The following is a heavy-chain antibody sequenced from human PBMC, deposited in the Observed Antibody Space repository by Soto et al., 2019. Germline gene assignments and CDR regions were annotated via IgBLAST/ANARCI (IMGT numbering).Heavy chain of an antibody. CDR1: RFVFNSYA. CDR3: AKGRDDITSGMDV. CDR2: ISSDGDYK. V-gene: IGHV3-30*18. Sequence: PGGSLRLSCVGSRFVFNSYAVNWVRQAPGKGLEWVSFISSDGDYKYYGDSVKGRFTISRDKSRTTVYLQMNRPRAEDTGVYYCAKGRDDITSGMDVRGQGTTVTVSS. J-gene: IGHJ6*02.